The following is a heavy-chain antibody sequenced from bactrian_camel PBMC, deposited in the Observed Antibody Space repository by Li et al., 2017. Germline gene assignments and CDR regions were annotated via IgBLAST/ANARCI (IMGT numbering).Heavy chain of an antibody. V-gene: IGHV3S31*01. Sequence: DVQLVESGGGLVQPGGSLRLSCAASGFTFSSYAMSWVRQAPGKGLEWVSAINSGSGSTYYADSVKGRFTISRDSAKNTLYLQMNNLKPEDAAQYYCAAQRTVTLRLLVSCRGNEYRYWGQGTQVTVS. CDR3: AAQRTVTLRLLVSCRGNEYRY. D-gene: IGHD1*01. CDR1: GFTFSSYA. J-gene: IGHJ4*01. CDR2: INSGSGST.